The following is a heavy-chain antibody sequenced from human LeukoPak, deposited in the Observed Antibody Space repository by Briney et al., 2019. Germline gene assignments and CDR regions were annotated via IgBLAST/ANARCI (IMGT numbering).Heavy chain of an antibody. CDR1: GYTFTSYY. CDR2: INPSGGRT. D-gene: IGHD2-15*01. J-gene: IGHJ4*02. CDR3: ARAVYCSGGSCYSAYYFDY. Sequence: GASVKVSCKASGYTFTSYYMHWVRQAPGQGLEWMGIINPSGGRTSYAQKFQGRVTMTRDTSTSTVYMELSSLRSEDTAVYYCARAVYCSGGSCYSAYYFDYWGQGTLVTVSS. V-gene: IGHV1-46*01.